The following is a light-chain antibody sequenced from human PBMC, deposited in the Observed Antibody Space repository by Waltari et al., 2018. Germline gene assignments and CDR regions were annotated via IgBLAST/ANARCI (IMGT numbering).Light chain of an antibody. V-gene: IGKV3-15*01. CDR2: GAS. CDR3: QQYNKWPPLT. Sequence: EVLMTQSPATLSVSPGERVTLSCRASQNIHDNLAWYQQKPGQAPRLLTYGASTRATDIPARFRGSGSGTEFTLTINSLQSEDLGIYYCQQYNKWPPLTFGGGTKVEIK. J-gene: IGKJ4*01. CDR1: QNIHDN.